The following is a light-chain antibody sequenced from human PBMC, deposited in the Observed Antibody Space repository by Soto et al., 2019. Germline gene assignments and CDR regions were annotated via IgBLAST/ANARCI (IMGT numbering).Light chain of an antibody. CDR1: QSVSSY. CDR2: DAS. V-gene: IGKV3-11*01. CDR3: QQRSKWPLT. J-gene: IGKJ5*01. Sequence: ETGLTQSPATLSLSPGERATLSFMASQSVSSYLAWYQQKPGQAPRLLISDASNRATGIPARFSGSGSGTDFTLTISSLEPEDFAVYYCQQRSKWPLTFGQGTRLEIK.